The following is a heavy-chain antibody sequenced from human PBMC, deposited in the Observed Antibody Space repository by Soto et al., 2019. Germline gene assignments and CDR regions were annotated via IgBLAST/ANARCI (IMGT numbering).Heavy chain of an antibody. J-gene: IGHJ4*02. D-gene: IGHD3-9*01. Sequence: GGSLRLSCAASGFTFSSYAMHWVRQAPGKGLEWVAVISYDGSNKYYADSVKGRFTISRDNSKNTLYLQMNSLRAEDTAVYYCARGFLRYFDWSHLDYWGQGTLVTVSS. CDR3: ARGFLRYFDWSHLDY. V-gene: IGHV3-30-3*01. CDR2: ISYDGSNK. CDR1: GFTFSSYA.